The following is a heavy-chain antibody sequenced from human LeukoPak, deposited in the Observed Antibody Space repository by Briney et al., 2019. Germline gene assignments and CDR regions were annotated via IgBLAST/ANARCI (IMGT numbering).Heavy chain of an antibody. CDR2: ISGSGGST. J-gene: IGHJ4*02. CDR3: AKDPGYQVVYCFDY. V-gene: IGHV3-23*01. CDR1: GFTFSSYS. D-gene: IGHD2-2*01. Sequence: GGSLRLSCAASGFTFSSYSMSWVRQAPGKGLEWVSGISGSGGSTDYADSVEGRFTISRDNSKNTLYLQMNSLRVEDTAVYYCAKDPGYQVVYCFDYWGQGTLVTVSS.